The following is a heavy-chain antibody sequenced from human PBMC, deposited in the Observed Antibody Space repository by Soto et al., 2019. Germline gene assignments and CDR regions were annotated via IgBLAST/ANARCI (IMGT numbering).Heavy chain of an antibody. D-gene: IGHD6-13*01. J-gene: IGHJ3*02. CDR3: ASKQLVLGDGFDI. V-gene: IGHV3-11*01. CDR1: GFTFSDYY. Sequence: GGSLRLSCAASGFTFSDYYMSWIRQAPGKGLEWVSYISSSSSTIYYADSVKGRFTISRDNAKNSLYLQMNSLRAEDTAVYYCASKQLVLGDGFDIWGQGTMVTVSS. CDR2: ISSSSSTI.